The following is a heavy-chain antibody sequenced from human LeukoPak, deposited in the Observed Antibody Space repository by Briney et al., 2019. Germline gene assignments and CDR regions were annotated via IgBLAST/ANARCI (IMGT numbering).Heavy chain of an antibody. V-gene: IGHV4-38-2*01. J-gene: IGHJ4*01. Sequence: SETLSLTCAVSGYSISSGYYWGWIRQPPGKGLEWIGSIYHSGSTYYNPPLKSRVTISVDTSKNQFSLKLSSVTAADTAVYYCARLLLAARRRSFDYWGHGTLVTVSS. D-gene: IGHD6-6*01. CDR1: GYSISSGYY. CDR3: ARLLLAARRRSFDY. CDR2: IYHSGST.